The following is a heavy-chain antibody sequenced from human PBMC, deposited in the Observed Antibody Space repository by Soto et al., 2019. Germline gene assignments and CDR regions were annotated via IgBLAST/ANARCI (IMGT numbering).Heavy chain of an antibody. CDR2: ISYDGSNK. D-gene: IGHD3-9*01. Sequence: GFPRLSCAASGFTFCSYGMHWVRQAPGKGLEWVAVISYDGSNKYYADSVKGRFTISRDNSKNTLYLLMNSLRAEDTAVYYCASDFDEYYFDYWGQGTLVTVSS. V-gene: IGHV3-30*03. CDR1: GFTFCSYG. J-gene: IGHJ4*02. CDR3: ASDFDEYYFDY.